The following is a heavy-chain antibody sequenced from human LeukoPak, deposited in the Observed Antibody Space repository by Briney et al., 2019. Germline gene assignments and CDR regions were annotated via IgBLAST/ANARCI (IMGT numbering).Heavy chain of an antibody. D-gene: IGHD6-13*01. CDR2: INTDGSST. CDR1: GFTFSSYW. Sequence: GGSLRLSCAASGFTFSSYWMHWVRQAPGKGLVWVSRINTDGSSTSYADSVKGRFTISRDSAKNTLYLQMNSLRAEDTAVYYCARVRYSSSWYATYYYYYYMDVWGKGTTVTVSS. CDR3: ARVRYSSSWYATYYYYYYMDV. V-gene: IGHV3-74*01. J-gene: IGHJ6*03.